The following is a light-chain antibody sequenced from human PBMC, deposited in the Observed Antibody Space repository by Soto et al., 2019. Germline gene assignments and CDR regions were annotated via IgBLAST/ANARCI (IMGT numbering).Light chain of an antibody. Sequence: QSVLTQPPSASGSLGQSVTISCTGTSSDIGDYNYVSWYRQHAGKAPKLMIYEVSQRPSGVPDRFSGSKSGNTASPTVSGLQAEDEADYYCGSYVGSKSFVFGGGTKVTVL. CDR1: SSDIGDYNY. J-gene: IGLJ3*02. CDR3: GSYVGSKSFV. CDR2: EVS. V-gene: IGLV2-8*01.